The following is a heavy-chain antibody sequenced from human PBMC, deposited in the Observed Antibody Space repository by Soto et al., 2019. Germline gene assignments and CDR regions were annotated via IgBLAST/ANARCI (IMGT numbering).Heavy chain of an antibody. J-gene: IGHJ6*02. CDR2: MSAYNGNT. CDR1: GYTFSSYA. V-gene: IGHV1-18*04. CDR3: ARDPGGDWNYYYGMDV. D-gene: IGHD1-1*01. Sequence: ASVKVSCKASGYTFSSYAISWVRQAPGQGLEWMGWMSAYNGNTNYAQKLQGRVTMTADTSTSTAYMELRSLRSEDTAVYYCARDPGGDWNYYYGMDVWGQGTTVTVSS.